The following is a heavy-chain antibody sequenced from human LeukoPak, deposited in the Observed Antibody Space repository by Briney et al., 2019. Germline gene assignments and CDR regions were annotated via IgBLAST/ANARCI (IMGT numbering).Heavy chain of an antibody. J-gene: IGHJ3*02. D-gene: IGHD5-24*01. Sequence: SETLSLTCTASGGSIRSSSYYWGWIRQPPGKGLEWIGSIYYDGSPYYNPSLKSRVTISVDTSTNQFSLKVRSVTAADTAVYYCARQVLEMTAMYAFDIWGQGTIVTVSS. V-gene: IGHV4-39*01. CDR2: IYYDGSP. CDR1: GGSIRSSSYY. CDR3: ARQVLEMTAMYAFDI.